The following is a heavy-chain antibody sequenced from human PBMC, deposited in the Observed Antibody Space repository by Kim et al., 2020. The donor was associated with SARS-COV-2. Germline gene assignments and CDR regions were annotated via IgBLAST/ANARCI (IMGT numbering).Heavy chain of an antibody. CDR3: AKDGGVGATGGVY. J-gene: IGHJ4*02. V-gene: IGHV3-23*01. Sequence: YADSVKGRFTISRDNSKNTLYLQMNSLRAEDTAVYYCAKDGGVGATGGVYWGQGTLVTVSS. D-gene: IGHD1-26*01.